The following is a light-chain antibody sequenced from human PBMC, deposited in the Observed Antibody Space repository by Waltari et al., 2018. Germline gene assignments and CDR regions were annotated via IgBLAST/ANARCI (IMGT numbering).Light chain of an antibody. CDR3: QSYDSSLSGVV. Sequence: QSVLTQPPSVSGAPGQRVTISCTGSSSNIGAGYDVHWYQQLPGTPPKLLIYDNGSRPAGVPDRFSGSKSGTSASLAITGLQAEDEADYYCQSYDSSLSGVVFGGGTKLTVL. CDR2: DNG. J-gene: IGLJ3*02. V-gene: IGLV1-40*01. CDR1: SSNIGAGYD.